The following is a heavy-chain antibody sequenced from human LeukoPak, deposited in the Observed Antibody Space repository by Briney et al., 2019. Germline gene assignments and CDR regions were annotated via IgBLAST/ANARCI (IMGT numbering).Heavy chain of an antibody. CDR2: IQDNGSER. V-gene: IGHV3-7*05. Sequence: SGGSLRLSCAASGFSFRSYWMTWVRQAPGKGLEWVANIQDNGSERNYADSVKGRFSISRDNAMNSLYLQMNSLRAEDTAVYYCARDSPWDAAAGTAIPSFDYWGQGTLVTVSS. D-gene: IGHD6-13*01. CDR1: GFSFRSYW. CDR3: ARDSPWDAAAGTAIPSFDY. J-gene: IGHJ4*02.